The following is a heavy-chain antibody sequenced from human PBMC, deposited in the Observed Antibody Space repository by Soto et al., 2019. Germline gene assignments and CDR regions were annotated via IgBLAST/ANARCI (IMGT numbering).Heavy chain of an antibody. D-gene: IGHD2-2*02. CDR2: INPSGGIT. CDR3: ARGGAYCSSTSCYNPTYGMDV. J-gene: IGHJ6*02. V-gene: IGHV1-46*01. CDR1: GYTFTSYY. Sequence: GASVKVCCKASGYTFTSYYIHWVRQAPGQGIEWMAIINPSGGITTYAQKFQGRVTMTRDTSTSTVYMEMSSLRSEDTAAYYCARGGAYCSSTSCYNPTYGMDVWG.